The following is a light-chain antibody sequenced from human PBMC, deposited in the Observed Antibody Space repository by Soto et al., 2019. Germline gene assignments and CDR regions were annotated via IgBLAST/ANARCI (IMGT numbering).Light chain of an antibody. CDR2: GAS. CDR1: QSVSSN. J-gene: IGKJ5*01. V-gene: IGKV3-20*01. Sequence: IVMTQSPSTLSVSPGERATLSCRASQSVSSNLAWYQQKPGQTPRLLVYGASSRATGIPDRFSGSRSVTDFTLTIGRLEPEDFAVYYSQQHGTSPITFGQGTRLEIK. CDR3: QQHGTSPIT.